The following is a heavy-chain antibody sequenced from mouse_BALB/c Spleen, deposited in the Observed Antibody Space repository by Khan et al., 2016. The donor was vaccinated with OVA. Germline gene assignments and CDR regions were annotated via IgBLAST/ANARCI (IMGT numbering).Heavy chain of an antibody. Sequence: VQLQESGPELVKPGASVKMSCKASGYTFTDYVISWVKQSPGQGLEWIGEIYPGSGTTYYSEKFKGKATLTADKSSNTAYMQLSSLTSEDYAVYYCARFYYGSKVYYFDYWGQGTTLTVSS. J-gene: IGHJ2*01. CDR1: GYTFTDYV. D-gene: IGHD1-1*01. CDR3: ARFYYGSKVYYFDY. V-gene: IGHV1-77*01. CDR2: IYPGSGTT.